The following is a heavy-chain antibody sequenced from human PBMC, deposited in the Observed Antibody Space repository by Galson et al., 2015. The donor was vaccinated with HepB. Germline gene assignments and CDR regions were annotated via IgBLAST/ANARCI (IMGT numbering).Heavy chain of an antibody. CDR1: GFTFSSYA. J-gene: IGHJ4*02. CDR2: ISYDGSNK. Sequence: SLRLSCAASGFTFSSYAMHWVRQAPGKGLEWVAVISYDGSNKYYADSVKGRFTISRDNSKNTLYLQMNSLRAEDTAVYYCARGIQLWLVRAGLDYWGQGTLVTVSS. V-gene: IGHV3-30-3*01. CDR3: ARGIQLWLVRAGLDY. D-gene: IGHD5-18*01.